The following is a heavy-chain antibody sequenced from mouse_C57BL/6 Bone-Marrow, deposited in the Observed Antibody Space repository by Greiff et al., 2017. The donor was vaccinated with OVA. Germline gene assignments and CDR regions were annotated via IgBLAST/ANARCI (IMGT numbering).Heavy chain of an antibody. CDR1: GYSITSGYY. CDR3: ARDLNYGSSSYWYFDV. D-gene: IGHD1-1*01. CDR2: ISYDGSN. V-gene: IGHV3-6*01. Sequence: VQLKESGPGLVKPSQSLSLTCSVTGYSITSGYYWNWIRQFPGNKLEWMGYISYDGSNNYNPSLKNRISITRDTSKNQFFLKLNSVTTEDTATYYCARDLNYGSSSYWYFDVWGTGTTVTVSS. J-gene: IGHJ1*03.